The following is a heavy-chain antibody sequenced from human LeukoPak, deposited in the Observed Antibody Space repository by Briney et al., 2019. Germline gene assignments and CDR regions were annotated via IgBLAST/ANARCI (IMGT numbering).Heavy chain of an antibody. CDR1: GDSISSFY. CDR2: IYIDGDT. Sequence: SETLSLTCTVSGDSISSFYWSWIRQAPGKGLECIGFIYIDGDTSYNPSLKGRATLSLDTSKNQFSLRLTSVTAADTAVYYCAKTARTFASWGPGTLVTVSS. J-gene: IGHJ5*02. CDR3: AKTARTFAS. V-gene: IGHV4-4*09. D-gene: IGHD1-7*01.